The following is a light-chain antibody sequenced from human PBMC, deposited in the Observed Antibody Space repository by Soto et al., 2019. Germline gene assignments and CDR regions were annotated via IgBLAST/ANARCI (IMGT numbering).Light chain of an antibody. J-gene: IGKJ4*01. CDR2: DAS. CDR3: QQRNPLT. Sequence: IVLTQSPATLSVSPGEGVTLSCRANQGIGDTLAWYQQKPGQAPRLLIYDASNRATGIPARFSGGGSGTDFTLTISSLEPEDFAVYYCQQRNPLTFGGGTKVDI. CDR1: QGIGDT. V-gene: IGKV3-11*01.